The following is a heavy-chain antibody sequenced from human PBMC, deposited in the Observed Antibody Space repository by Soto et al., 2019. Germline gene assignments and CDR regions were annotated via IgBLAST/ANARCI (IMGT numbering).Heavy chain of an antibody. CDR2: IIPIFGTA. CDR3: ARADYGDYWFDY. Sequence: SVKVSCKASGGTFSSYAISWVRQAPGQGLEWMGGIIPIFGTANYAQKFQGRVTITADESTSTAYMELSSLRSEDTAVYYCARADYGDYWFDYWGQGTLVTVSS. J-gene: IGHJ4*02. CDR1: GGTFSSYA. D-gene: IGHD4-17*01. V-gene: IGHV1-69*13.